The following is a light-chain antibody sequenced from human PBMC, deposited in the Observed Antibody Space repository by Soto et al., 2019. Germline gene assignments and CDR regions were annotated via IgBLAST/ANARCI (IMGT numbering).Light chain of an antibody. J-gene: IGLJ1*01. V-gene: IGLV2-11*01. Sequence: QSVLTQPRSVSGSPGQSVTISCTGTGNDVGAYNYVSWYQQHPGRPPKLLIYGVVRWPSGVPDRFSGSKSGNTASLTISGLQAEDEADYFCCSYAGGYTYLFGTGTKGTVL. CDR3: CSYAGGYTYL. CDR1: GNDVGAYNY. CDR2: GVV.